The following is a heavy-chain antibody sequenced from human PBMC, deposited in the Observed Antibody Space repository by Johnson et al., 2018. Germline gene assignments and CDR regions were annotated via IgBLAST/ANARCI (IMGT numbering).Heavy chain of an antibody. D-gene: IGHD6-19*01. Sequence: VQLVQSGGGLVQPGGSLRLSCAASGFTFSSYSMNWVRQAPGKGLEWVSYISSSRRLIYYADSVKGRFTISRDNAKNSLYLQMNSLRAEDTAGYYCARDGRSSGWPDDAFDIWGEGTMVTVSS. CDR3: ARDGRSSGWPDDAFDI. CDR2: ISSSRRLI. CDR1: GFTFSSYS. J-gene: IGHJ3*02. V-gene: IGHV3-48*01.